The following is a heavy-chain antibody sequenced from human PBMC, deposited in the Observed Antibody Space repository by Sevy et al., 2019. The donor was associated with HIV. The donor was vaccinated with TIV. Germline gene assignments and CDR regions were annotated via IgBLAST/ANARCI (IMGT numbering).Heavy chain of an antibody. CDR3: TKDRYDDTAFGDY. V-gene: IGHV3-30*04. Sequence: GGSLRLSCAASGLVFSDYAMHWVRQAPGKGLEWVAFVSYDGRDQAYAASVEGRFTISRDSFKSTVYLQMNRLRDEDTALYFCTKDRYDDTAFGDYWGQGSLVTVSS. CDR1: GLVFSDYA. J-gene: IGHJ4*02. CDR2: VSYDGRDQ. D-gene: IGHD5-12*01.